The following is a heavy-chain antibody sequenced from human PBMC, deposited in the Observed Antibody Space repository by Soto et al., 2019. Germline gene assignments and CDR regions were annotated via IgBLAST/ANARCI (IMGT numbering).Heavy chain of an antibody. D-gene: IGHD3-9*01. CDR2: VYHSGDT. CDR1: GGCISTSNW. V-gene: IGHV4-4*02. Sequence: QVQLQESGPGLVKPSGTLSLTCAVSGGCISTSNWWAWVRQSPGKGLEWLGEVYHSGDTNYNPSLTSRVTVSVDYPKNQFSLKLTSVTAADTAVYFCARSRYFDWLPLDSWGQGTLVTVSS. J-gene: IGHJ4*02. CDR3: ARSRYFDWLPLDS.